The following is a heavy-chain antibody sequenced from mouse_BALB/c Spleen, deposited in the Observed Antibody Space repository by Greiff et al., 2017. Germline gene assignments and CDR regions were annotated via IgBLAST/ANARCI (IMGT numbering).Heavy chain of an antibody. D-gene: IGHD2-1*01. J-gene: IGHJ3*01. Sequence: LQQPGSELVRPGASVKLSCKASGYTFTSYWMHWVKQRPGQGLEWIGNIYPGSGSTNYDEKFKSKATLTVDTSSSTAYMQLSSLTSEDSAVYYCTRERDGNYELWAYWGQGTLVTVSA. CDR2: IYPGSGST. V-gene: IGHV1S22*01. CDR1: GYTFTSYW. CDR3: TRERDGNYELWAY.